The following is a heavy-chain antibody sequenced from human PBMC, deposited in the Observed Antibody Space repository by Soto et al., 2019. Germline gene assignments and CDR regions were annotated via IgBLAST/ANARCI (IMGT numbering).Heavy chain of an antibody. CDR1: GGSISSGDYY. J-gene: IGHJ4*02. D-gene: IGHD2-15*01. CDR2: IYYSGST. Sequence: PSETLSLTCTVSGGSISSGDYYWSWTRQPPGKGLEWIGYIYYSGSTYYNPSLKSRVTISVDTSKNQFSLKLSSVTAADTAVYYCARLYCSGGFCHEFDYWGQGTLVTVSS. V-gene: IGHV4-30-4*01. CDR3: ARLYCSGGFCHEFDY.